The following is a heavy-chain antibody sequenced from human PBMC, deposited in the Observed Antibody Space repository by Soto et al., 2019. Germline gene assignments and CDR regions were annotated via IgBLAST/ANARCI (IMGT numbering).Heavy chain of an antibody. Sequence: QVQLVQSGAEEKKPGASVTVSCKASGYTFSSFALHWVRQAPGQSFEWMGWINVDNGNTKYSPKFQDRVTFTRDTSASTGYMELSSLRSEDTAVYYCARASYGSGSYAYWGQGTLVTVSS. V-gene: IGHV1-3*05. J-gene: IGHJ4*02. CDR2: INVDNGNT. CDR1: GYTFSSFA. CDR3: ARASYGSGSYAY. D-gene: IGHD3-10*01.